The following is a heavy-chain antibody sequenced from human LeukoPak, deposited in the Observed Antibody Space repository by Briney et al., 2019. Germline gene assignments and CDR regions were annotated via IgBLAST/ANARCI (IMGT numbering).Heavy chain of an antibody. CDR3: ATTQVYSSGQDYYYYGMDV. J-gene: IGHJ6*02. Sequence: ASVTVSCKVSGYTLTELSMHWVRQAPGKGLEWMGGFDPEDGETIYAQKFQGRVTMTEDTSTDTAYMELSSLRSEDTAVYYCATTQVYSSGQDYYYYGMDVWGQGTTVTVSS. V-gene: IGHV1-24*01. CDR2: FDPEDGET. D-gene: IGHD6-19*01. CDR1: GYTLTELS.